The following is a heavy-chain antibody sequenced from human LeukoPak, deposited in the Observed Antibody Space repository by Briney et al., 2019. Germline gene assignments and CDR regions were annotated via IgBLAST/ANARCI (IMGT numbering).Heavy chain of an antibody. CDR2: ISSGTTYI. V-gene: IGHV3-21*01. Sequence: GGSLRLSCAASGFTFSSYSMTWVRQAPGKGLERVSLISSGTTYIYYADSVKGRFTISRDNPKNSLYLQMNSLRADDTAVYYCARIIYSGSYRFDYWGQGALVTVSS. CDR3: ARIIYSGSYRFDY. D-gene: IGHD1-26*01. CDR1: GFTFSSYS. J-gene: IGHJ4*02.